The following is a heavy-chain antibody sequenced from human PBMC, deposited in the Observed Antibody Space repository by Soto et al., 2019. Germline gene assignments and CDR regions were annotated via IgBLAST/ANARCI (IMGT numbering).Heavy chain of an antibody. J-gene: IGHJ6*02. Sequence: QVQLQESGPGLVKPSETLSLTCTVSGDSISRYYWSWIRLSPGKGLEWIGYIYYSGETNYNPSVKSRVTISVDRTKNQFSLKLSSVTAADTAVYYCARDQGGEFLKGSGMDVWGQGTTVTASS. CDR1: GDSISRYY. V-gene: IGHV4-59*01. CDR3: ARDQGGEFLKGSGMDV. D-gene: IGHD3-10*01. CDR2: IYYSGET.